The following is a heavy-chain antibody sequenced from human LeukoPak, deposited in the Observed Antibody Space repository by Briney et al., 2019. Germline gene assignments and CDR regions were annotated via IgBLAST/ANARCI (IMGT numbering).Heavy chain of an antibody. CDR3: AKANCGGDCSPDY. D-gene: IGHD2-21*02. Sequence: TGGSLRLSCAASGSTFTTYTMTWVRQAPGKGLEWVSGISWNSGSIGYADSVKGRFTISRDNAKNSLYLQMNSLRAEDTALYYCAKANCGGDCSPDYWGQGTLVTVSS. CDR2: ISWNSGSI. CDR1: GSTFTTYT. V-gene: IGHV3-9*01. J-gene: IGHJ4*02.